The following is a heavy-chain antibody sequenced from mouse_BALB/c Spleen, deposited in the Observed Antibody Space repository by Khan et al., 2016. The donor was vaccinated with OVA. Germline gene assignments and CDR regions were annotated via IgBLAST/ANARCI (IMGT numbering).Heavy chain of an antibody. CDR1: GYTFTSYW. Sequence: QVQLQQPGAELVKPGASVKLSCKTSGYTFTSYWIQWVKQRPGQGLGWIGEIFPGTGTTYYNEKFKGKATLTIDTSSSTAYMQLSSLTSEDSAVYVGARGSYRDAMDYWGQGTSVTVSS. CDR3: ARGSYRDAMDY. CDR2: IFPGTGTT. D-gene: IGHD1-1*01. J-gene: IGHJ4*01. V-gene: IGHV1S132*01.